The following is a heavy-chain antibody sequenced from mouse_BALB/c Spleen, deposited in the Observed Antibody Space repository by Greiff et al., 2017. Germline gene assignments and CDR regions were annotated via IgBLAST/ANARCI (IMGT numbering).Heavy chain of an antibody. CDR2: IYPGNSDT. CDR3: TRARVGRYYFDY. CDR1: GYTFTSYW. V-gene: IGHV1-5*01. J-gene: IGHJ2*01. D-gene: IGHD4-1*01. Sequence: VQLQQSGTVLARPGASVKMSCKASGYTFTSYWMHWVKQRPGQGLEWIGAIYPGNSDTSYNQKFKGKAKLTAVTSTSTAYMELSSLTNEDSAVYYCTRARVGRYYFDYWGQGTTLTVSS.